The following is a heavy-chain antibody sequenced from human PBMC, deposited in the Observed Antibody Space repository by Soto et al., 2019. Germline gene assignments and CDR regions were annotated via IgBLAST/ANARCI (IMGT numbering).Heavy chain of an antibody. D-gene: IGHD3-16*02. CDR2: ISNNGDTA. Sequence: GGSLRLSCATSGFTFSSYAMVWVRQAAEKGLEWVASISNNGDTAYYADSVKGRSTISRGNSENTLYLQMNGLKADDTALYFCAKSRVFIGAIVTLLDSWGQGTQVTVSS. CDR3: AKSRVFIGAIVTLLDS. V-gene: IGHV3-23*01. CDR1: GFTFSSYA. J-gene: IGHJ4*02.